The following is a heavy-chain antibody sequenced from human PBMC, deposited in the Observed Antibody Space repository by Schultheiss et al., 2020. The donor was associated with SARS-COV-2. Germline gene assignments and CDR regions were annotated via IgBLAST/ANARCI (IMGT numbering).Heavy chain of an antibody. CDR2: IYYSGST. J-gene: IGHJ5*02. CDR1: GGSISSYY. V-gene: IGHV4-39*07. CDR3: ARDSGYDSVVVWFDP. Sequence: SETLSLTCTVSGGSISSYYWGWIRQPPGKGLEWIGSIYYSGSTYYNPSLKSRVTISVDTSKNQFSLKLSSVTAADTAVYYCARDSGYDSVVVWFDPWGQGTLVTVSS. D-gene: IGHD5-12*01.